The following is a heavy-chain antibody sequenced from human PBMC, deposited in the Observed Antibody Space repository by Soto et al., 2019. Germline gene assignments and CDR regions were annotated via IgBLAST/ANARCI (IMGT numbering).Heavy chain of an antibody. Sequence: EVQLVESGGGLVKPGGSLRLSCAASGFTFSSYSMNWVRQAPGKGLEWVSSISSSSSYRYYADSVKGRFTISRDNAKNSRYLQMNSLRAEDTAVYYCARARGPYYYGSGSWDYWGQGTLVTVSS. CDR3: ARARGPYYYGSGSWDY. CDR2: ISSSSSYR. D-gene: IGHD3-10*01. V-gene: IGHV3-21*01. J-gene: IGHJ4*02. CDR1: GFTFSSYS.